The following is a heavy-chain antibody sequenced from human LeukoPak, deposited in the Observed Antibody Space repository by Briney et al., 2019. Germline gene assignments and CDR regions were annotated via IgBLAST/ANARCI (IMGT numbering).Heavy chain of an antibody. D-gene: IGHD6-13*01. CDR1: GGSFSGYY. CDR2: INHSGST. Sequence: SETLSLTCAVYGGSFSGYYWSWIRQPPGKGLEWIGEINHSGSTNYNPSLKSRVTISVDTSKNQFFPNLRSVTAADTAVYYCARVPRIEAGATGDWFDPWGQGTVVTVSS. V-gene: IGHV4-34*01. J-gene: IGHJ5*02. CDR3: ARVPRIEAGATGDWFDP.